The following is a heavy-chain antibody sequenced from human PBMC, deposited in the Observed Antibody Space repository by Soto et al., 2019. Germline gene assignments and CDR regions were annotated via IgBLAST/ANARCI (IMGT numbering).Heavy chain of an antibody. J-gene: IGHJ6*03. D-gene: IGHD3-3*01. CDR3: ARGLSRFLEWLPHYYYYMDV. Sequence: GASVKVSCKDSGYTYTSYDINWVRQENGQGLEWMGWMNPNSGNTGYAQKFQGRVTMTRNTSISTAYMELSSLRSEDTAVYYCARGLSRFLEWLPHYYYYMDVWGKGTTVTVSS. CDR1: GYTYTSYD. CDR2: MNPNSGNT. V-gene: IGHV1-8*01.